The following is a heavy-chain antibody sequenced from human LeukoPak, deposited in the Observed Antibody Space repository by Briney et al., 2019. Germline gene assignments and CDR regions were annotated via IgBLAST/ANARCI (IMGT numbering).Heavy chain of an antibody. Sequence: SVKVSCKASGGTFSSYDISWVRQAPGQGREWMGGIIPIFGTANYAQKFQGRVTTTADETTSTAYMELSSLRSEDTAVYYCARVFTRNYYYYYMDVWGKGTTVTVSS. CDR2: IIPIFGTA. J-gene: IGHJ6*03. V-gene: IGHV1-69*13. CDR3: ARVFTRNYYYYYMDV. CDR1: GGTFSSYD.